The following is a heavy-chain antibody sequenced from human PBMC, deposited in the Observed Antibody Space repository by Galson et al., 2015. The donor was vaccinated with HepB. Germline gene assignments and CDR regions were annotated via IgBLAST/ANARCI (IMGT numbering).Heavy chain of an antibody. V-gene: IGHV3-23*01. CDR1: GFTFSSYA. J-gene: IGHJ2*01. Sequence: SLRLSCAASGFTFSSYAMSWVRQAPGKELEWVSAISGSGGSTYYADSVKGRFTISRDNSKNTLYLQMNSLRAEDTAVYYCAKDPGIAAAGTRGYWYFDLWGRGTLVSVSS. CDR2: ISGSGGST. D-gene: IGHD6-13*01. CDR3: AKDPGIAAAGTRGYWYFDL.